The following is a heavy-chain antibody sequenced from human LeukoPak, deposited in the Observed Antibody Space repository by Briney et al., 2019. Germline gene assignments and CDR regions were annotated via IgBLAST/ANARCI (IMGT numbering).Heavy chain of an antibody. J-gene: IGHJ4*01. CDR3: AKDLGFRYNSGWPGFDC. CDR1: GFTFIRYG. CDR2: ISYDGSNK. V-gene: IGHV3-30*18. D-gene: IGHD6-19*01. Sequence: GGSLRLSCAASGFTFIRYGLHWVRQAPGRGLAWVAVISYDGSNKYYADSVKGRFTISRDNSKNTLYLQMNSLRAEDTAVYYCAKDLGFRYNSGWPGFDCWGQGTLVVVSS.